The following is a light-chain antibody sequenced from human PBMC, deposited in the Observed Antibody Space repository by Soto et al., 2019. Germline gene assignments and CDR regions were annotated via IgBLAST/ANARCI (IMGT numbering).Light chain of an antibody. CDR3: QQYNSWPPIT. Sequence: EIVMTQSPDTLSVSPGERVTLSCRASQTISNNLAWYQQKPGQAPRLLIYDTSTRATGIPARFSGSGSGTEFTLTISSLQSEDFAVYYCQQYNSWPPITFGQGTRLEIK. V-gene: IGKV3-15*01. CDR1: QTISNN. J-gene: IGKJ5*01. CDR2: DTS.